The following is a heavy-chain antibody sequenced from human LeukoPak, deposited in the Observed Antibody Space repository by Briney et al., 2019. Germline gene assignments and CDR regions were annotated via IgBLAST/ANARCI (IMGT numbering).Heavy chain of an antibody. Sequence: PSETLSLTCTVSGGSISSGDYYWSWIRQPPGKGLEWIGYIYYSGSTNYNPSLKSRVTISVDTSKNQFSLKLSSVTAADTAVYYCARGYYDFWSGPDYYYYYMDVWGNGTTVTVSS. CDR3: ARGYYDFWSGPDYYYYYMDV. D-gene: IGHD3-3*01. V-gene: IGHV4-61*08. CDR1: GGSISSGDYY. J-gene: IGHJ6*03. CDR2: IYYSGST.